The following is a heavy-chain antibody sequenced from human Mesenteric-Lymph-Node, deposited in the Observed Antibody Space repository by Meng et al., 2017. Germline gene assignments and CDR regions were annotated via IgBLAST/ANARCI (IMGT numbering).Heavy chain of an antibody. CDR3: ARGRGYGDYGSLY. J-gene: IGHJ4*02. CDR2: INHSGST. D-gene: IGHD4-17*01. V-gene: IGHV4-34*01. Sequence: QWGGRLLKPSETLSLACAVYGGSLSGYYWSWIRQPPGKGLEWIGEINHSGSTNYNPSLKSRVTISVDTSKNQFSLKLSSVTAADTAVYYCARGRGYGDYGSLYWGQGTLVTVSS. CDR1: GGSLSGYY.